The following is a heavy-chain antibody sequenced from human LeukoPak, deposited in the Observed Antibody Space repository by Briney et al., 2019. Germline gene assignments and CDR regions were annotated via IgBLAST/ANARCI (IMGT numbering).Heavy chain of an antibody. D-gene: IGHD2-2*01. CDR1: GFTFSSYA. CDR3: ATRYCSIAACRASSYKSLDV. J-gene: IGHJ6*04. Sequence: GGSLRLSCAASGFTFSSYAMSWVRQAPGKGLEWVSAISGSGGSTYYADSVKGRFTISRDNPKNTQYLQMNSLRVEDTAVYYCATRYCSIAACRASSYKSLDVWGKGTTVTVSS. V-gene: IGHV3-23*01. CDR2: ISGSGGST.